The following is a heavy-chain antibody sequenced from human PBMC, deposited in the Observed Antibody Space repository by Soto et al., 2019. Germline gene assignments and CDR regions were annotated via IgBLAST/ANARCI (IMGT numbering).Heavy chain of an antibody. CDR3: ARTTNLEWLYFDF. V-gene: IGHV4-59*11. Sequence: QVQLRESGPGLVKPSETLSLTCTVSGGSISNHYWSWFRQPPGKGLEWIGFLHYTGSTNYNPSLKSRVTISVDTSRNQFSLKFSSVTAADTAVYYCARTTNLEWLYFDFWGQGTLVTVSS. D-gene: IGHD3-3*01. CDR1: GGSISNHY. J-gene: IGHJ4*02. CDR2: LHYTGST.